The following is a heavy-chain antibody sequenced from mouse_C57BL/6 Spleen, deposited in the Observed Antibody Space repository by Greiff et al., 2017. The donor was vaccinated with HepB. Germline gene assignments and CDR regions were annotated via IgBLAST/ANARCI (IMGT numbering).Heavy chain of an antibody. J-gene: IGHJ4*01. CDR3: ARYSSGNYHYYAMDY. CDR1: GFTFTDYY. Sequence: EVQGVESGGGLVQPGGSLSLSCAASGFTFTDYYMSWVRQPPGKALEWLGFIRNKANGYTTEYSASVKGRFTISRDNSQSILYLQMNALRAEDSATYYCARYSSGNYHYYAMDYWGQGTSVTVSS. V-gene: IGHV7-3*01. D-gene: IGHD2-1*01. CDR2: IRNKANGYTT.